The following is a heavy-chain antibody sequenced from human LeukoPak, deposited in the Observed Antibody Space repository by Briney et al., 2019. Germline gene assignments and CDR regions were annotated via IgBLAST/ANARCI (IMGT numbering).Heavy chain of an antibody. CDR1: GYNFTGYY. D-gene: IGHD4-23*01. CDR3: ARESPDYGGSQDY. CDR2: INPNSGGT. V-gene: IGHV1-2*02. Sequence: ASVKVSCKASGYNFTGYYMHWVRQAPGQGLEWMGWINPNSGGTNYAQKFQGRVTMTRDTSISTAYMELSRLRSDDTAVYYCARESPDYGGSQDYWGQGTLVTVSS. J-gene: IGHJ4*02.